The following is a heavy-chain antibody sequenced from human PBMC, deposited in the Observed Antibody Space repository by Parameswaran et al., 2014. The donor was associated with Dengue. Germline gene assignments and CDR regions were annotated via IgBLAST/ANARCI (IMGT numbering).Heavy chain of an antibody. V-gene: IGHV3-30*18. D-gene: IGHD3-10*01. CDR3: AKYALPLARGVINGMDV. Sequence: VRQAPGKGLEWVAVISYDGSNKYYADSVKGRFTISRDNSKNTLYLQMNSLRAEDTAVYYCAKYALPLARGVINGMDVWGQGTTVTVSS. J-gene: IGHJ6*02. CDR2: ISYDGSNK.